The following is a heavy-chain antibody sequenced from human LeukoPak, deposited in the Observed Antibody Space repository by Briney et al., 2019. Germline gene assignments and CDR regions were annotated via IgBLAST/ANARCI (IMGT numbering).Heavy chain of an antibody. CDR3: ARDENWGPDY. D-gene: IGHD7-27*01. Sequence: ASVKVSCKASGFTFTGHYMHWVRQAPGQGLEWMGWIHAGRGDTNYAQKFQGGFTMTRDTSINTLFMELSSLRSDDTAVYYCARDENWGPDYWGEGTLVTVSS. CDR2: IHAGRGDT. J-gene: IGHJ4*02. CDR1: GFTFTGHY. V-gene: IGHV1-2*02.